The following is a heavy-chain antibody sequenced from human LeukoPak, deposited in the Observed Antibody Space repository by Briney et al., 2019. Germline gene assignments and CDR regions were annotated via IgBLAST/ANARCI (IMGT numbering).Heavy chain of an antibody. Sequence: ASVKVSCKASGGTFSSYAISWVRQAPGQGLEWMGGIILIFGTANYAQKFQGRVTITADESTSTAYMELSSLRSEDTAVYYCARDVYCSGGSCYYYYGMDVWGQGTTVTVSS. J-gene: IGHJ6*02. CDR3: ARDVYCSGGSCYYYYGMDV. CDR2: IILIFGTA. V-gene: IGHV1-69*13. CDR1: GGTFSSYA. D-gene: IGHD2-15*01.